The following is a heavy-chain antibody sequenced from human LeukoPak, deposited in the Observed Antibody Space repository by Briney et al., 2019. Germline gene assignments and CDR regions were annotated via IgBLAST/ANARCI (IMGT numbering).Heavy chain of an antibody. V-gene: IGHV3-30*18. J-gene: IGHJ4*02. D-gene: IGHD4-17*01. CDR3: AKRPSDYGDYVTYFGY. CDR1: GFSFISYG. CDR2: ISDDGRNK. Sequence: PGGSLRLSCAASGFSFISYGMHWVRQAPGKGLEWVGVISDDGRNKKYADSVKGRFTISRDNSKDTLYLQMNSLRDEDTAVYYCAKRPSDYGDYVTYFGYWGQGTLVTVSS.